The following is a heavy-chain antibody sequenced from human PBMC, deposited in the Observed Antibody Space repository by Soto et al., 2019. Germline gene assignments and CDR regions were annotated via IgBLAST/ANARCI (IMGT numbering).Heavy chain of an antibody. CDR1: GYTFTGYA. V-gene: IGHV1-3*01. CDR3: ARAVAVPADFDY. Sequence: ASVKVSCKASGYTFTGYAIHWVRQAPGQRLEWMGWINAGNGNTKYSQKFQARVTITRDTSASTAYMELSSLRSEDTAVYYCARAVAVPADFDYWGQGTLVTVSS. CDR2: INAGNGNT. J-gene: IGHJ4*02. D-gene: IGHD6-19*01.